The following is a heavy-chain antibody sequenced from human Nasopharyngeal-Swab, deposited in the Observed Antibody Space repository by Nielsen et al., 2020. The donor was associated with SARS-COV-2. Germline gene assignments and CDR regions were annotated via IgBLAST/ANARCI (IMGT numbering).Heavy chain of an antibody. CDR3: ASYYYDSSDYSYWFDP. V-gene: IGHV4-39*01. CDR1: GGSISSNSYY. CDR2: FSYSGTT. J-gene: IGHJ5*02. Sequence: SETLSLTCTVSGGSISSNSYYWGWIRQSPGKGLEWIGSFSYSGTTYFNPSLKSRVTISVDTSKNQFPVKLSSVTAADTAVYYCASYYYDSSDYSYWFDPWGQGTLVTVSS. D-gene: IGHD3-22*01.